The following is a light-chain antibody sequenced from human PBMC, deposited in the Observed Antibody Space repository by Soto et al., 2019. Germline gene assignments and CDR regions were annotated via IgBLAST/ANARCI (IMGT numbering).Light chain of an antibody. Sequence: EIVLTQSPATLSLSPGERATLSCRASQSVSSYLAWFQQKPGQAPRLLIYDASNRATDIPARFSGSGSGTDFPLTISSLEPEDFAVYYCQQRSNWQRTFGQGTKVEIK. CDR1: QSVSSY. CDR2: DAS. V-gene: IGKV3-11*01. CDR3: QQRSNWQRT. J-gene: IGKJ1*01.